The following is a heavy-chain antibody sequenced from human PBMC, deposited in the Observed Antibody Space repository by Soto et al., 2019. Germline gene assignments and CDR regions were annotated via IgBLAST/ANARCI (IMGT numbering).Heavy chain of an antibody. CDR1: GGTFSSYA. D-gene: IGHD5-18*01. V-gene: IGHV1-18*01. J-gene: IGHJ4*02. CDR2: ISAYNGNT. CDR3: AREGGSSYGFDS. Sequence: ASVKVSCKASGGTFSSYAISWVRQAPGQGLEWMGWISAYNGNTNYAQKLQGRVTMTTDTSTSTAYMELSSLRSEDTAVYYCAREGGSSYGFDSWGQGTLVTVSS.